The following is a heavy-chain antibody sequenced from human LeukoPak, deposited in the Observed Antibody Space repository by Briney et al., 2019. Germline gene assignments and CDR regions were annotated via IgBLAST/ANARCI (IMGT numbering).Heavy chain of an antibody. V-gene: IGHV1-69*05. D-gene: IGHD1-7*01. Sequence: GSSVKVSCKASGGTFSSYAISWVRQARGQGLEWMGGIIPIFGTANYAQKFQGRVTITTDESTSTAYMELSSLRSEDTAVYYCARVNNWYYVLGYWGQGTLVNVSS. CDR2: IIPIFGTA. CDR1: GGTFSSYA. CDR3: ARVNNWYYVLGY. J-gene: IGHJ4*02.